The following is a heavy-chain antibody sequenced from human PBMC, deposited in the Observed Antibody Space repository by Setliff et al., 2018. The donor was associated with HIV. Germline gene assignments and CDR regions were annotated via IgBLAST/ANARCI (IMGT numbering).Heavy chain of an antibody. D-gene: IGHD2-2*01. CDR2: ISAYNGNT. Sequence: GASVKVSCKASGYTFSTYGISWVRQAPGQGLEWMGWISAYNGNTNYAQKLQGRVTVTTDTSTSTAYMELGSLRSDDTAVYYCASDRGVYCISSRCYSPADAFAIWGPGTMVTASS. CDR3: ASDRGVYCISSRCYSPADAFAI. J-gene: IGHJ3*02. V-gene: IGHV1-18*01. CDR1: GYTFSTYG.